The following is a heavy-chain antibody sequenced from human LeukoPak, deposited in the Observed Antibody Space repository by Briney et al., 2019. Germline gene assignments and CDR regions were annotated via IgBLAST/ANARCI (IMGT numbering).Heavy chain of an antibody. CDR2: INHSGST. J-gene: IGHJ4*02. D-gene: IGHD4-23*01. V-gene: IGHV4-34*01. Sequence: SETLSLTCAVYGGSFSGYYWSWIRQPPGKGLEWIGEINHSGSTNYNPSLKSRVTIPVDTSKNQFSLKLSSVTAADTAVYYCARLATTGVSGTDYWGQGTLVTVSS. CDR3: ARLATTGVSGTDY. CDR1: GGSFSGYY.